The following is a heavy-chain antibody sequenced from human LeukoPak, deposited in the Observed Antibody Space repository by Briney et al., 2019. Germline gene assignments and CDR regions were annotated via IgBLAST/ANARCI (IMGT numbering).Heavy chain of an antibody. V-gene: IGHV3-11*04. D-gene: IGHD6-13*01. Sequence: GGSLRLSCAASGFTFSDEYMSWIRQAPGRGLEWISYISNSGHSIFYADSVKGRFTISRDNSKNTLYLQMNSLRAEDTAVYYCAKAQVGSSWYGSFDYWGQGTLVTVSS. CDR3: AKAQVGSSWYGSFDY. CDR2: ISNSGHSI. J-gene: IGHJ4*02. CDR1: GFTFSDEY.